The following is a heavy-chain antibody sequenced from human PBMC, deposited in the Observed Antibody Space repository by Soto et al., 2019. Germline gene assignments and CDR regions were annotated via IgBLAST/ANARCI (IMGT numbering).Heavy chain of an antibody. CDR3: AKALGDGRKWLVLVVGLDY. D-gene: IGHD6-19*01. CDR1: GFTFSSYA. CDR2: ISGSGGST. J-gene: IGHJ4*02. V-gene: IGHV3-23*01. Sequence: GGSLRLSCAASGFTFSSYAMSWVRQAPGKGLEWVSAISGSGGSTYYADSVKGRFTISRDNSKNTLYLQMNSLRAEDTAVYYCAKALGDGRKWLVLVVGLDYWGQGTLVTVSS.